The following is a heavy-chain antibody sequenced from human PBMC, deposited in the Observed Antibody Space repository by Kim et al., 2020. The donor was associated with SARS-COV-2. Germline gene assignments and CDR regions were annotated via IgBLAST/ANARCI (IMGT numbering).Heavy chain of an antibody. CDR2: ISWDGGST. Sequence: GGSLRLSCAASGFTFDDYAMHWVRQAPGKGLEWVSLISWDGGSTYYADSVKGRLTISRDNSKNSLYLQMNSLRAEDTALYYCAKDTAYYDSSGYYRGYYFDYWGQGTLVTVSS. CDR1: GFTFDDYA. CDR3: AKDTAYYDSSGYYRGYYFDY. D-gene: IGHD3-22*01. J-gene: IGHJ4*02. V-gene: IGHV3-43D*03.